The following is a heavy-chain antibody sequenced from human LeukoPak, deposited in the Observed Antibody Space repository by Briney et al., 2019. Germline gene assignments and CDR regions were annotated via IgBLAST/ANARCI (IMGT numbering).Heavy chain of an antibody. CDR3: ARAKGTYYDFWSGSNWFDP. Sequence: ASVKVSCKVSGYTLTELSMHWVRQAPGKGLEWMGGFDPEDGETIYAQKFQGRVTMTEDTSTDTAYMELSSLRSEDTAVYYCARAKGTYYDFWSGSNWFDPWGQGTLVTVSS. D-gene: IGHD3-3*01. V-gene: IGHV1-24*01. CDR2: FDPEDGET. CDR1: GYTLTELS. J-gene: IGHJ5*02.